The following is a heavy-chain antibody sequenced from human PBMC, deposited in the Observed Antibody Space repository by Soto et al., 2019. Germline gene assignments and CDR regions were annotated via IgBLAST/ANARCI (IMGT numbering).Heavy chain of an antibody. D-gene: IGHD2-21*02. CDR2: IIPIFGTA. CDR3: ARENEHIVVVTAMDYYYYGMDV. CDR1: GGTFSSYA. J-gene: IGHJ6*02. V-gene: IGHV1-69*06. Sequence: SVKVSCKASGGTFSSYAISCVRQAPGQGLEWMGGIIPIFGTANYAQKFQGRVTITADKSTSTAYMELSSLRSEDTAVYYCARENEHIVVVTAMDYYYYGMDVWGQGTTVTVSS.